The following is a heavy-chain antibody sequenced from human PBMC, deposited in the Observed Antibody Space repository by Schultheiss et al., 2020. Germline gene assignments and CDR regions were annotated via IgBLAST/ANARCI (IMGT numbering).Heavy chain of an antibody. CDR2: INHSGST. CDR1: GGSISSGGYY. CDR3: ARRVAPPVYYYYGMDV. V-gene: IGHV4-61*08. J-gene: IGHJ6*02. Sequence: SETLSLTCTVSGGSISSGGYYWSWIRQPPGKGLEWIGEINHSGSTNYNPSLKSRVTISVDTSKNQFSLKLSSVTAADTAVYYCARRVAPPVYYYYGMDVWGQGTTVTVSS.